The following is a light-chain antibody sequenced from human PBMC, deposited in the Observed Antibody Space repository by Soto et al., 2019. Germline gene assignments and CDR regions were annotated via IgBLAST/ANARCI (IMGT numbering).Light chain of an antibody. Sequence: EIVLTQSPGTQSLSPGERVTLSCRASQSVSSSYLAWYQQKPGQAPRLLIYGASTRATGIPDRFSGSGSGTDFTLTISRLEPEDFAVYYCQQYSTSLPWTFGQGTKVDIK. CDR2: GAS. CDR1: QSVSSSY. J-gene: IGKJ1*01. V-gene: IGKV3-20*01. CDR3: QQYSTSLPWT.